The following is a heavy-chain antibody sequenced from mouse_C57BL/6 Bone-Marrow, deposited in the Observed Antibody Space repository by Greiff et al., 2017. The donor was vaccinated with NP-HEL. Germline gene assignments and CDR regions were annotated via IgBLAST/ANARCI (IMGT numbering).Heavy chain of an antibody. CDR3: ARPFMITEGFDY. Sequence: EVKVEESGGGLVQPGESLKLSCESNEYEFPSHDMSWVRKTPEKRLELVAAINSDGGSTYYPDTMERRFIISRDNTKKTLYLQMSSLRSEDTALYYCARPFMITEGFDYWGQGTTLTVSS. D-gene: IGHD2-4*01. CDR1: EYEFPSHD. V-gene: IGHV5-2*03. CDR2: INSDGGST. J-gene: IGHJ2*01.